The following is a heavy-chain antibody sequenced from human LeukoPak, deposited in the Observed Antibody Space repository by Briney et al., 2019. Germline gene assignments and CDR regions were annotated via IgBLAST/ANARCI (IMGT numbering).Heavy chain of an antibody. V-gene: IGHV3-21*01. J-gene: IGHJ4*02. D-gene: IGHD3-10*01. Sequence: AGGSLRLSCAGSGFTFSSYSMNWVRQAPGKGLEWVSSISSSSTYIYYADSVKGRFTVSRDNAKNSLYLQMNSLRAEDTAVYYCARGEYGSGSYHIDYWGQGTLVTVSS. CDR2: ISSSSTYI. CDR3: ARGEYGSGSYHIDY. CDR1: GFTFSSYS.